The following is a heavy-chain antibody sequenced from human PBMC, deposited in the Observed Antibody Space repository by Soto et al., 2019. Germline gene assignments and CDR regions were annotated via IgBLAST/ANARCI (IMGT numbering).Heavy chain of an antibody. CDR1: GFTFSSYA. D-gene: IGHD3-22*01. J-gene: IGHJ3*02. CDR2: ISGSGGST. Sequence: GGSLRLSCAASGFTFSSYAMSGGRQAPGKGLEWVSAISGSGGSTYYADSVKGRFTISRDNSKNTLYLQMNSLRAEDTAVYYCAKDPLGYYVSSGLLALHDAFDIWGQGTMVIVSS. V-gene: IGHV3-23*01. CDR3: AKDPLGYYVSSGLLALHDAFDI.